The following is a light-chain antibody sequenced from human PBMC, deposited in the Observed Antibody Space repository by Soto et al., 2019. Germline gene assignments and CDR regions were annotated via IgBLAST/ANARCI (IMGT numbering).Light chain of an antibody. Sequence: DIQLTQSPSLLSASVGDTITITCRASQGVSRYLAWYQQKPGTAPKLLIYDAYILQSGVPSRFSGSGSGTDFTLTISSLQPEDFGTYYCQQLNSYPRGFTFGRGTKVDIK. CDR3: QQLNSYPRGFT. CDR1: QGVSRY. J-gene: IGKJ3*01. CDR2: DAY. V-gene: IGKV1-9*01.